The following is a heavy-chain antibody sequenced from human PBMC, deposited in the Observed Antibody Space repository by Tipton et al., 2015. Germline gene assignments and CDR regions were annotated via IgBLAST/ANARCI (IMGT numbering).Heavy chain of an antibody. D-gene: IGHD3-10*01. CDR1: GFTFSSYW. Sequence: GSLRLSCAASGFTFSSYWMHWVRQAPGKGLEWIGEIYHRGDTNYNPSLKSRVTISLDTSKNQFSLKLNSVTAADTAVYYCARGLLLWFGMTDYWGQGTLVTVSS. V-gene: IGHV4-4*02. CDR2: IYHRGDT. J-gene: IGHJ4*02. CDR3: ARGLLLWFGMTDY.